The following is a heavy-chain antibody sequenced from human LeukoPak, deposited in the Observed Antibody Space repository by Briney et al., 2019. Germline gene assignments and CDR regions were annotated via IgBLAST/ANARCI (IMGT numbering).Heavy chain of an antibody. CDR3: AKVYSSSWSLSYYFDY. CDR1: GFTFTNYA. D-gene: IGHD6-13*01. V-gene: IGHV3-23*01. CDR2: INPSSGNT. J-gene: IGHJ4*02. Sequence: GGSLRLSCAASGFTFTNYAMSWVRQAPGKGLEWVSSINPSSGNTYYADSVKGRFTISRDNSKNTLYLQMNSLRAEDTAVYYCAKVYSSSWSLSYYFDYWGQGTLVTVSS.